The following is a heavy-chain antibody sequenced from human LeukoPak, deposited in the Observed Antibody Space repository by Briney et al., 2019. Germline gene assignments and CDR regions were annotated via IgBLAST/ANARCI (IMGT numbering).Heavy chain of an antibody. V-gene: IGHV5-51*01. CDR3: ATVKRLDNWYFDL. CDR1: GYSFTSYW. J-gene: IGHJ2*01. Sequence: LGESLKISCKGSGYSFTSYWIGWVRQMPGKGLEWMGIIYPGDSDTRYNPSFQGQVTISVDKSISSAYLQWSSLKASDTAMYYCATVKRLDNWYFDLWGRGTLVTVSS. D-gene: IGHD2-2*03. CDR2: IYPGDSDT.